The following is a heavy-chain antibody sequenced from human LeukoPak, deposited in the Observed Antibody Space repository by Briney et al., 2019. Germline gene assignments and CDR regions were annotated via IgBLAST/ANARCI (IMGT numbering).Heavy chain of an antibody. Sequence: LRLSCAASGFTFSSYEMNWVRQPPGKGLEWIGTIYYSGSTYYNPSLKSRVTISVDTSKNQFSLKLTSVTAADTAVYYCARPVPSRLGWFDPWGQGTLVTVSS. CDR3: ARPVPSRLGWFDP. V-gene: IGHV4-39*01. D-gene: IGHD1-1*01. CDR2: IYYSGST. J-gene: IGHJ5*02. CDR1: GFTFSSYE.